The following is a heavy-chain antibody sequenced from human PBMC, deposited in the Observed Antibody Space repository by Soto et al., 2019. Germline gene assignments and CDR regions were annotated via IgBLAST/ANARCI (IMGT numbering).Heavy chain of an antibody. CDR3: ARTYYDFWSGYSNWFDT. CDR1: GGSISRGGYS. Sequence: LSLTCAVSGGSISRGGYSWSWIRQPPGKGLEWIGYIYHSGSTYYNPSLKSRVTISVDRSKNQFSLKLSSVTAAATAVYYCARTYYDFWSGYSNWFDTWGQGTLVTVS. CDR2: IYHSGST. V-gene: IGHV4-30-2*01. D-gene: IGHD3-3*01. J-gene: IGHJ5*02.